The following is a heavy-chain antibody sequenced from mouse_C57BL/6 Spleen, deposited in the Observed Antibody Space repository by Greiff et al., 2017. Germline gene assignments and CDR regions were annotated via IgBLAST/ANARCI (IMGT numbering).Heavy chain of an antibody. V-gene: IGHV1-72*01. J-gene: IGHJ2*01. CDR2: IDPNSGGT. D-gene: IGHD1-1*01. Sequence: VKLMEPGAELVKPGASVKLSCKASGYTFTSYWMHWVKQRPGRGLEWIGRIDPNSGGTKYNEKFKSKATLTVDKPSSTAYMQLSSRTSEDAAVYYCARRDYYGSSYFDDGGQGTTLTVSS. CDR3: ARRDYYGSSYFDD. CDR1: GYTFTSYW.